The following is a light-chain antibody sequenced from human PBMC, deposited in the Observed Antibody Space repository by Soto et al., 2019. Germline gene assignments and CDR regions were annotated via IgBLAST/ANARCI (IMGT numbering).Light chain of an antibody. Sequence: DIQLTQSPSSLSASVGDRVTITCRASQGISSYLAWFQQKPGRAPNLLIYGASTLQSGVPSRFSGSGSGTEFTLTISNLQPEDFATYYCQQLNGYPLTFGQGTRLEIK. CDR3: QQLNGYPLT. V-gene: IGKV1-9*01. CDR1: QGISSY. J-gene: IGKJ5*01. CDR2: GAS.